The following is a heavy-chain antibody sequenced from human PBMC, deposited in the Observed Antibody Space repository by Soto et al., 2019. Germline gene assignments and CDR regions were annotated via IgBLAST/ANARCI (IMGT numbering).Heavy chain of an antibody. D-gene: IGHD5-18*01. CDR1: GGSISSAAYY. V-gene: IGHV4-31*03. CDR3: AREYTYGSNFFDC. Sequence: QVRLQESGPGLVKPSQTLSLTCTVSGGSISSAAYYWSWIRQHPGKGLEWIGYVSHSGSTYYNPSPKSRVIISVGTSKNQFSLSLTSVTAADTAVYYCAREYTYGSNFFDCWGQGALVTVSS. J-gene: IGHJ4*02. CDR2: VSHSGST.